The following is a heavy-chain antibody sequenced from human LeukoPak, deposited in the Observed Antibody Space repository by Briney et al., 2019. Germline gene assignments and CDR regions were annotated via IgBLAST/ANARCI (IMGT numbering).Heavy chain of an antibody. CDR1: GFTFSSYG. CDR3: AKAEYSSSRGSFGY. CDR2: IRYDGSNK. Sequence: GGSLRLSCAASGFTFSSYGMHWVRQAPGKGLEWVAFIRYDGSNKYYADSVKGRFTISRDNSKNTLYLQMNSPRAEDTAVYYCAKAEYSSSRGSFGYWGQGTLVTVSS. D-gene: IGHD6-13*01. J-gene: IGHJ4*02. V-gene: IGHV3-30*02.